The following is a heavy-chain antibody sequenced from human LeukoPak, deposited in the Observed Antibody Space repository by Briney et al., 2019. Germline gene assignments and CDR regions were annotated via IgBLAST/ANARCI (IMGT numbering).Heavy chain of an antibody. CDR1: GFTFDDYA. CDR2: GSWNSGSI. CDR3: AKDIEGYSSGWYSGFAP. D-gene: IGHD6-19*01. Sequence: PGRSLRLSCAASGFTFDDYAMHWVRQAPGKGLGLVSGGSWNSGSIGYADSVKGLFASSRVNAKNSLYLQMNSLRAADTALYYCAKDIEGYSSGWYSGFAPWGQGTLVTVYS. V-gene: IGHV3-9*01. J-gene: IGHJ5*02.